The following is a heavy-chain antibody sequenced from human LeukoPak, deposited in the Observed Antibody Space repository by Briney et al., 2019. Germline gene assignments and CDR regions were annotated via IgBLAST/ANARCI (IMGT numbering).Heavy chain of an antibody. Sequence: GGSLRLSCSASVFTFTTYAMAWVRQAPGKGLEWVSAISGSGDTTYYADSVKGRFTISRDNSKNTLYLQMNSLRAEDTAVYYCAKDGRGLDYFDYWGQGTLVTVSS. CDR1: VFTFTTYA. J-gene: IGHJ4*02. D-gene: IGHD1-1*01. CDR2: ISGSGDTT. V-gene: IGHV3-23*01. CDR3: AKDGRGLDYFDY.